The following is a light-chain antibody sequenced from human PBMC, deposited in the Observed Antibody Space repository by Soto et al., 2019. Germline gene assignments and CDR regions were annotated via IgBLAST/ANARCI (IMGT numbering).Light chain of an antibody. CDR3: QAYDYSLTASV. Sequence: QLPSVSGAPGQRVTLSCTGNTSNLGAGYDVHWYQQLPGAAPKLVIFGNRNRPSGVPERFSGSKSGTSASLAITGLQAEDEADYYCQAYDYSLTASVFGGGTKVTVL. V-gene: IGLV1-40*01. CDR1: TSNLGAGYD. J-gene: IGLJ3*02. CDR2: GNR.